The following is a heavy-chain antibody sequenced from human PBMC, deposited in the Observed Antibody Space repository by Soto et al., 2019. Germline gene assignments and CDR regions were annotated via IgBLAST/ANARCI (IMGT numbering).Heavy chain of an antibody. CDR3: ARDRPSHDYGGNTGGDAIDI. D-gene: IGHD4-17*01. CDR1: GFTFSSYS. Sequence: PGGSLRLSCAASGFTFSSYSMNWVRQAPGKGLEWVSYISSSSSTIYYADSVKGRFTISRDNAKNSLYLQMNSLRDEDTAVYYCARDRPSHDYGGNTGGDAIDIRGQGTMVTVSS. CDR2: ISSSSSTI. V-gene: IGHV3-48*02. J-gene: IGHJ3*02.